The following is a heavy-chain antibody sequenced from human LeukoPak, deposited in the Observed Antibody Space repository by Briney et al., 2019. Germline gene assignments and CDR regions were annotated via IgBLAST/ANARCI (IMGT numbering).Heavy chain of an antibody. J-gene: IGHJ4*02. CDR3: ARSRHSYDSSGFPHY. CDR2: INWNGGSR. D-gene: IGHD3-22*01. CDR1: GFTFSSYS. Sequence: GGSLRLSCAASGFTFSSYSMNWVRQAPGKGLEWVSGINWNGGSRGYADSVKGRFTISRDNAKNSLYLQMNSLRAEDTALCYCARSRHSYDSSGFPHYWGQGTLVTVSS. V-gene: IGHV3-20*04.